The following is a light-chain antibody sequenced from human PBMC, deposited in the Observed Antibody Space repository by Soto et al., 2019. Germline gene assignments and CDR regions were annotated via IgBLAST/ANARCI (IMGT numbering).Light chain of an antibody. CDR1: NNDVGGYKG. J-gene: IGLJ1*01. Sequence: QSALTQAPSVAGSPGQSVTIFCTGTNNDVGGYKGVSWYQQSPGTAPKLMIYEVSNRPSGVPDRFSGSKSGNTASLTISGLQAEDEADYYCFSFTRSDTYVFGTGTKVTVL. CDR3: FSFTRSDTYV. CDR2: EVS. V-gene: IGLV2-18*02.